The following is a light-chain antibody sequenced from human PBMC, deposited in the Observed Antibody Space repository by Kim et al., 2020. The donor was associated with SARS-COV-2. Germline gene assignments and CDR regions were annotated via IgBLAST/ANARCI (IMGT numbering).Light chain of an antibody. Sequence: SITISCTGATIDVGGCDYVSWYQQHPGKVPRFIIYDVYNRPSGISNRFSGSKSGNTASLTISGLQAEDEADYYCSSYTSGNTLYVFGAGTKVTVL. CDR1: TIDVGGCDY. CDR2: DVY. CDR3: SSYTSGNTLYV. J-gene: IGLJ1*01. V-gene: IGLV2-14*03.